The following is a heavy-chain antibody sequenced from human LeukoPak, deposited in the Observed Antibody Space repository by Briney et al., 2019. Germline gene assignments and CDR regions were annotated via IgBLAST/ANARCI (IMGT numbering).Heavy chain of an antibody. J-gene: IGHJ6*02. CDR1: GYTFTSYG. V-gene: IGHV1-18*01. Sequence: ASVKVSCKASGYTFTSYGISWVRQAPGQGLEWMGWISAYNGNTNYAQKLQGRVTMTTDTSTSTAYMELRSLRSDDTAVYYCAKTLGVVTGLAFVRFGMDVWGQGTTVTVSS. D-gene: IGHD2-21*02. CDR2: ISAYNGNT. CDR3: AKTLGVVTGLAFVRFGMDV.